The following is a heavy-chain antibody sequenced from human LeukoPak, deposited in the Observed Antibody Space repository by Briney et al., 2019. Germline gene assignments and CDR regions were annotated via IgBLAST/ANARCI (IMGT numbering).Heavy chain of an antibody. CDR1: GGSFSGYY. Sequence: PSETLSLTCAVYGGSFSGYYWSWIRQPPGKGLEWIGEINHSGSTNYNPSLKSRVTISVDTSKNQFSLKLSSVTAADTAVYYCARRTNSGYDSHWYFDLWGRGTLVTVSS. CDR2: INHSGST. CDR3: ARRTNSGYDSHWYFDL. V-gene: IGHV4-34*01. J-gene: IGHJ2*01. D-gene: IGHD5-12*01.